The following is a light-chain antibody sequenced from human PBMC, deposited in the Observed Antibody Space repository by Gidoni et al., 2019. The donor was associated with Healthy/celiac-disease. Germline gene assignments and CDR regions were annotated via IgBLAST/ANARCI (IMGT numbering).Light chain of an antibody. Sequence: EIVMPQSPATLSVSPGERATLSCRASQSVSSNLAWYQQQPGQAPRLLIYGASTRATGIPARFSGSGSGTEFTLTISSLQSEDFAVYYCQQYNNWPPYTCGQGTKLEIK. CDR1: QSVSSN. CDR3: QQYNNWPPYT. V-gene: IGKV3-15*01. CDR2: GAS. J-gene: IGKJ2*01.